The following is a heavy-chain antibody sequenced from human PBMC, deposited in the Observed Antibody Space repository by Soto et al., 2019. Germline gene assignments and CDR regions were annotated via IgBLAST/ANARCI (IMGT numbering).Heavy chain of an antibody. CDR1: GYSISSGYY. D-gene: IGHD6-6*01. Sequence: TLSLTCGVSGYSISSGYYWGWIRQPPGKGLEWIGSVYHSGSTYYNPSLTSRVTISVDTSKNQFSLKLSSVTAADTAVYYCARAHISSEGYYFDYWGQGTLVTVSS. V-gene: IGHV4-38-2*01. J-gene: IGHJ4*02. CDR3: ARAHISSEGYYFDY. CDR2: VYHSGST.